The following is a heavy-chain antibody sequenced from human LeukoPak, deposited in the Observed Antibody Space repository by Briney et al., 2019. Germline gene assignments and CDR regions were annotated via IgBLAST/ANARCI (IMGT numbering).Heavy chain of an antibody. J-gene: IGHJ3*02. Sequence: GGSLRLSCAASGFTFSSYSMNWVRQAPGKGLEWVSYISNTGSTIYYADSVKGQFTIARDNAKTSLYLQMNSLRDEDTAVYYCASDLHYAFDIWGQGTMVTVSS. CDR1: GFTFSSYS. V-gene: IGHV3-48*02. CDR3: ASDLHYAFDI. CDR2: ISNTGSTI.